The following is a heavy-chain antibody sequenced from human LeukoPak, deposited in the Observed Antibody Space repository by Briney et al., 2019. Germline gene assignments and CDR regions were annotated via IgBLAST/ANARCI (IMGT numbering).Heavy chain of an antibody. CDR3: AGEIRGYSGYDASYYYYMDV. CDR1: GGSISSGGYY. D-gene: IGHD5-12*01. CDR2: IYYSGST. V-gene: IGHV4-31*03. Sequence: SETLSLTCTVSGGSISSGGYYWSWIRQHPGKGLDWIGYIYYSGSTYYNPSLKSRVTISVDTSKNQFSLKLSSVTAADTAVYYCAGEIRGYSGYDASYYYYMDVWGKGTTVTVSS. J-gene: IGHJ6*03.